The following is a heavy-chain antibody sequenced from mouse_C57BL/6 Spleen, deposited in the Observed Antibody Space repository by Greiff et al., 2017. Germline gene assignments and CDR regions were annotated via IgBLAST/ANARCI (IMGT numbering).Heavy chain of an antibody. V-gene: IGHV1-82*01. CDR3: ARKDYNPFAY. CDR1: GYAFSSSW. Sequence: VQLQQSGPELVKPGASAKISCKASGYAFSSSWMNWVKQRPGKGLEWIGRIYPGDGDTNYNGKFKGKATLTEDKSSSTAYMQLSSLTSEDSAVYCCARKDYNPFAYWGQGTLVTVSA. D-gene: IGHD1-3*01. J-gene: IGHJ3*01. CDR2: IYPGDGDT.